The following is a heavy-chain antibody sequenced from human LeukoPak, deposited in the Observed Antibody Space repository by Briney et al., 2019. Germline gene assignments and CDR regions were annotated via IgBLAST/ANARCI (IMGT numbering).Heavy chain of an antibody. D-gene: IGHD2-15*01. CDR1: GGSISSYY. J-gene: IGHJ4*02. Sequence: SETLSLTCTVSGGSISSYYWSWIRQPPGEGLEWIGYIYYSGSTFYNPSLRSRVAISVDTSKNRFSLRLTFVTAADTAVYYCARAQIASKVDYWGQGTLVTVSS. V-gene: IGHV4-30-4*01. CDR2: IYYSGST. CDR3: ARAQIASKVDY.